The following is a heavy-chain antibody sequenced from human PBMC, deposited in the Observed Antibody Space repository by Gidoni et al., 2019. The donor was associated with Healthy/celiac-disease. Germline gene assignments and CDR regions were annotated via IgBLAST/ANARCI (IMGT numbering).Heavy chain of an antibody. CDR1: GFTFSSYG. CDR2: IWYDGSNK. CDR3: ARDWYSSGWPYLYYYYYGMDV. D-gene: IGHD6-19*01. V-gene: IGHV3-33*01. J-gene: IGHJ6*02. Sequence: QVQLVESGGGVVQPGRSLRLSCAASGFTFSSYGMHWVRQAPGKGLEWVAVIWYDGSNKDYADSVKGRFTITRDNSKNTLYLQMNSRRAEDTAVYYCARDWYSSGWPYLYYYYYGMDVWGQGTTVTVSS.